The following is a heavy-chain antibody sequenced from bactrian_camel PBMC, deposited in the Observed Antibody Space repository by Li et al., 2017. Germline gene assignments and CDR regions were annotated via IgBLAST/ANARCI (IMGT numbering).Heavy chain of an antibody. CDR3: AADWAFACTPNTDADLNLGY. J-gene: IGHJ6*01. CDR1: GLTFSRRF. V-gene: IGHV3S1*01. D-gene: IGHD1*01. Sequence: HVQLVESGGGLVQPGGSLRLSCAASGLTFSRRFMTWVRQAPGKGLEWVGGIGVGDDTYYTDSVKGRFTISKDDAKRTLYLQMNNLKPEDTAMYYCAADWAFACTPNTDADLNLGYWGQGTQVTVS. CDR2: IGVGDDT.